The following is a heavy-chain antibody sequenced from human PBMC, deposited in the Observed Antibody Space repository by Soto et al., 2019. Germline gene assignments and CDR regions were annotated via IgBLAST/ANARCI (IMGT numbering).Heavy chain of an antibody. V-gene: IGHV3-23*01. CDR3: AKDRGYYYGMDV. CDR1: GFTFSSYA. Sequence: EVQLLESGGGLVQPGGSLRLSCAASGFTFSSYAMSWVRQAPGKGLEWVSAISGSGGSTYYADSVKGRFTISRDNSKNTLYLQMTSLRAEDTAVYYCAKDRGYYYGMDVWGQGTTVTVSS. J-gene: IGHJ6*02. CDR2: ISGSGGST.